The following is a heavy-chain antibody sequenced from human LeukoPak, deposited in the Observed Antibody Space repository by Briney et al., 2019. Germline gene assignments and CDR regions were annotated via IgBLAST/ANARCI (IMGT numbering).Heavy chain of an antibody. V-gene: IGHV1-69*10. CDR1: GGTFSNTA. Sequence: SVKVSCKASGGTFSNTALSWVRQAPGQGLEWMGGIIPTVGLIHYAQKFQGRVTISADTSMSTAYMELTSLNSDDTAVYYCTRGLGSKREDFWGQGTLVTVSS. CDR3: TRGLGSKREDF. CDR2: IIPTVGLI. J-gene: IGHJ4*02. D-gene: IGHD3/OR15-3a*01.